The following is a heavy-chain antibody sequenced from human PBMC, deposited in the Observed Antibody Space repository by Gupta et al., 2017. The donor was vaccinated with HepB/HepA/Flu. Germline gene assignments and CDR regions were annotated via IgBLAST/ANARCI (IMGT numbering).Heavy chain of an antibody. V-gene: IGHV3-33*01. CDR3: ARDTFPQRQLVEYYYYGMDV. CDR1: GFTFSSSG. D-gene: IGHD6-13*01. Sequence: QVQLVASGGGVVQPGRSLRLSCAASGFTFSSSGLHWVRQDPGKWLEWVAVIWYDGSNKYYADSVKGRFTISRDNSKNTLYLQMNSLRAEDTAVYYCARDTFPQRQLVEYYYYGMDVWGQGTTVTVSS. CDR2: IWYDGSNK. J-gene: IGHJ6*02.